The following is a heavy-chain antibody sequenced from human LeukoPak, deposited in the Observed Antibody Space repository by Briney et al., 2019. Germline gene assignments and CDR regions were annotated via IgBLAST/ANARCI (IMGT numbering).Heavy chain of an antibody. CDR3: ARQVAGI. CDR2: ISWNSGNI. V-gene: IGHV3-9*01. D-gene: IGHD6-19*01. Sequence: PGGSLRLSCAASGFTFDDYAMHWVRQAPGKGLEWVSSISWNSGNIGYADSVKGRFTISRDNAKNSLYLQMNSLRAEDTAVYYCARQVAGIWGQETLVTVSS. CDR1: GFTFDDYA. J-gene: IGHJ4*02.